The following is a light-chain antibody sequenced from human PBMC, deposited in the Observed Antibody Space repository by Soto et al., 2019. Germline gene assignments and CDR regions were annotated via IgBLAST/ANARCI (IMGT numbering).Light chain of an antibody. CDR1: QSISSY. J-gene: IGKJ2*01. V-gene: IGKV1-39*01. CDR3: QQSYIIPRT. Sequence: DIQMTQSPSSLSASVGDRVTITCRASQSISSYLHWYQQKSGKAPRLLIYAASSLQSGVPSRFGGSGSGTDFTLTITSLQPEDFATYYCQQSYIIPRTFGQGTKLEIK. CDR2: AAS.